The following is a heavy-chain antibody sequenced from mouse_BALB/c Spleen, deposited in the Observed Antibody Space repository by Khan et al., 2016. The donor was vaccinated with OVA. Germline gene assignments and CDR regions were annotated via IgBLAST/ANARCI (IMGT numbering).Heavy chain of an antibody. CDR3: TGSNWDVAWFAY. V-gene: IGHV1-5*01. D-gene: IGHD4-1*01. Sequence: VQLKQSGPVLARPGASVKMSCKASGYTFTSYWMHWVKQRPGQGLEWIGDIYPGNTDTTYNQKFKGKAKLTAVTSTSTAYMELSSLTNEDSAVYYCTGSNWDVAWFAYWGQGTLVTVSA. J-gene: IGHJ3*01. CDR2: IYPGNTDT. CDR1: GYTFTSYW.